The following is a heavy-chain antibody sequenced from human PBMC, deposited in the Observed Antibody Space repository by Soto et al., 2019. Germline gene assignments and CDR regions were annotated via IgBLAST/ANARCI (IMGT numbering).Heavy chain of an antibody. D-gene: IGHD3-22*01. V-gene: IGHV4-39*02. CDR2: IYYSGST. J-gene: IGHJ5*02. CDR3: ATEGGVVDANWFGP. CDR1: GDSVTRSRYY. Sequence: SETLSLTCPVSGDSVTRSRYYWGWIRQPPGKGLEWIGSIYYSGSTYYNPSLKSRITISIDTSKNQFSLNMNSMTAADTAVYYCATEGGVVDANWFGPWGQGTLVTVSS.